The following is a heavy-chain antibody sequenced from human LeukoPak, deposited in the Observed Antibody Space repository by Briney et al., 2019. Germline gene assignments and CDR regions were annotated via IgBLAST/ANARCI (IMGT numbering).Heavy chain of an antibody. CDR1: GFTFSSYS. CDR3: AKAGYSSSWYYFDY. Sequence: GGSLRLSCAASGFTFSSYSMNWVRQAPGKGLEWVSYISSSSSTIYYADSVKGRFTISRDNAKNSLYLQMNSLRAEDTAVYYCAKAGYSSSWYYFDYWGQGTLVTVSS. V-gene: IGHV3-48*01. D-gene: IGHD6-13*01. J-gene: IGHJ4*02. CDR2: ISSSSSTI.